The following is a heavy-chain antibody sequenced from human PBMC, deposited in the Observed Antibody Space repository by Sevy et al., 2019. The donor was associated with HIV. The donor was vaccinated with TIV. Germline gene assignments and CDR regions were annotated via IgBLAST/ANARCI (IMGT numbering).Heavy chain of an antibody. V-gene: IGHV3-7*03. CDR1: GFTFSSYW. J-gene: IGHJ6*02. D-gene: IGHD2-15*01. CDR2: IKQDGSEK. CDR3: AREYCSGGSCYDPIYYYYGMDV. Sequence: GGSLRLSCAASGFTFSSYWMSWVRQAPGKGLEWVANIKQDGSEKYYVDSVKGRFTISRDNAKNSLYLQMNSLRAEDMAVYYCAREYCSGGSCYDPIYYYYGMDVWGQGTTVTVSS.